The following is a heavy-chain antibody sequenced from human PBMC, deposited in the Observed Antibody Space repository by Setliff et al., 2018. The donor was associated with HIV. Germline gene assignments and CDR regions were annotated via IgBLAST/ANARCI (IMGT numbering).Heavy chain of an antibody. D-gene: IGHD1-26*01. V-gene: IGHV5-51*01. J-gene: IGHJ6*02. CDR1: GHKFANYW. CDR2: IYGGDSDT. CDR3: ARLGDGSNYYYYGLDV. Sequence: GESLKISCQDSGHKFANYWFAWVRQMPGKGLEWMGIIYGGDSDTRYSPSFQGQVPISADQSISTAYLQWSSLKASDTAMYYCARLGDGSNYYYYGLDVWGQGTTVTVSS.